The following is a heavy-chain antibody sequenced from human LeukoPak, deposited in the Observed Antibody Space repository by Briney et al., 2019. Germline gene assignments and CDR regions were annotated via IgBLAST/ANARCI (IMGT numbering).Heavy chain of an antibody. J-gene: IGHJ5*02. CDR1: GYTFTSFG. V-gene: IGHV1-18*01. CDR3: ARVRAGLGGGHWFDP. CDR2: IGAYNGKI. Sequence: ASVKVSCNTSGYTFTSFGISWVRQAPGQGLEWMGWIGAYNGKINYAQTFQGRVTMTTDTSTSTAYMELRSLRSDDTAVYYCARVRAGLGGGHWFDPWCQGTLVTVSS. D-gene: IGHD3-10*01.